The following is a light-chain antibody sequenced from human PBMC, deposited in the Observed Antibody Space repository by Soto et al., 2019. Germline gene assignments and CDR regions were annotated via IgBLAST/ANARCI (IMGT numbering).Light chain of an antibody. CDR3: QSFDSSLNGVV. V-gene: IGLV1-40*01. CDR2: VNY. J-gene: IGLJ2*01. Sequence: QAVVTQPPLVSGAPGQTVTISCTGSSSNIGADNNVHWYQQLPGAAPTLLIYVNYHRPSGVPDRFSGSKSGTSASLAITGLQAEDEADYYCQSFDSSLNGVVFGGGTKLTVL. CDR1: SSNIGADNN.